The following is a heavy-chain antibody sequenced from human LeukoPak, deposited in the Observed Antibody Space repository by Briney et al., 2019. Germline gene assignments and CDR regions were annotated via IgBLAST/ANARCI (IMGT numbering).Heavy chain of an antibody. CDR3: ARPLEDYYGSGSWYFDY. V-gene: IGHV5-51*01. Sequence: GESLKISCKGSGYSFPSYWIGWVRQMPGKGLEWMGIIYPGDSDTRYSPSFQGQVTISADKSISTAYLQWSSLKASDTAMYYCARPLEDYYGSGSWYFDYWGQGTLVTVSS. J-gene: IGHJ4*02. D-gene: IGHD3-10*01. CDR1: GYSFPSYW. CDR2: IYPGDSDT.